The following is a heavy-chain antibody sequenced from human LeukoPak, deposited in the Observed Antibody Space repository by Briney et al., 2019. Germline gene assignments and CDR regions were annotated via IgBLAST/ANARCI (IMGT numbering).Heavy chain of an antibody. J-gene: IGHJ4*02. Sequence: SQTLSLTCTVSGVSISNSYWSSIRQPPGKGLEWIAYIYYTGNTKYNPSLKSRVTISVDPSKNQFSLRLSSVTAADTAVYYCARDSGSSPTFDYWGQGTLVTVSS. V-gene: IGHV4-59*01. CDR1: GVSISNSY. CDR2: IYYTGNT. CDR3: ARDSGSSPTFDY. D-gene: IGHD1-26*01.